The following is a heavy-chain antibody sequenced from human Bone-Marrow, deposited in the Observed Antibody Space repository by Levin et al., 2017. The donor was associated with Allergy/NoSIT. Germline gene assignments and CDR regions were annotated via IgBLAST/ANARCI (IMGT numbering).Heavy chain of an antibody. V-gene: IGHV3-21*01. CDR1: GFTFSSYN. J-gene: IGHJ4*02. CDR2: ISSSGTDI. D-gene: IGHD5-18*01. Sequence: PGGSLRLSCAASGFTFSSYNMNWVRQAPGKGLEWVSSISSSGTDIYYADSVKGRFTISRDNAKKSLDLQMNSLRVEDRGVYYCARDLDTAMGFDYWGQGSLVTVSS. CDR3: ARDLDTAMGFDY.